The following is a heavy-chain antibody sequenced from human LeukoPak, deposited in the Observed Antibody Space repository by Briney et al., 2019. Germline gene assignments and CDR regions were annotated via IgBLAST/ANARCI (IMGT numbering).Heavy chain of an antibody. CDR1: GFTFSSYA. J-gene: IGHJ4*02. CDR3: VKGIVVVTARAFDY. V-gene: IGHV3-64D*06. CDR2: ISSNGGST. D-gene: IGHD2-21*02. Sequence: TGGSLRLSCSASGFTFSSYAMHWVRQAPGKGLEYVSAISSNGGSTYYADSVRGRFTISRDNSKNTLYLQMSSLGPEDTAVYYCVKGIVVVTARAFDYWGQGTLVTVSS.